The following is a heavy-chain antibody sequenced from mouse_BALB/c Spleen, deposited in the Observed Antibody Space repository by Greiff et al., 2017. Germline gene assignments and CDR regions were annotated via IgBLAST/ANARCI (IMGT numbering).Heavy chain of an antibody. CDR3: ARGVRQGFDY. CDR1: GFTFSSYT. CDR2: ISNGGGST. D-gene: IGHD2-14*01. J-gene: IGHJ2*01. Sequence: EVKLVESGGGLVQPGGSRKLSCAASGFTFSSYTMSWVRQTPEKRLEWVAYISNGGGSTYYPDTVKGRFTISRDNAKNTLYLQMSSLKSEDTAMYYCARGVRQGFDYWGQGTTLTVSS. V-gene: IGHV5-12-2*01.